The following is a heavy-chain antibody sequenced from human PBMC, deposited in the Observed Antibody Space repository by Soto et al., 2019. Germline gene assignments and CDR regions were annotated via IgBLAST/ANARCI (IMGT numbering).Heavy chain of an antibody. D-gene: IGHD3-16*01. J-gene: IGHJ3*02. V-gene: IGHV4-59*01. CDR2: VYHTGST. CDR1: GGSLRTYY. CDR3: ARTQLGSFDI. Sequence: SETLSLTCSVSGGSLRTYYLSWIRQPPGKGLEWIGYVYHTGSTNYSPSLKSRVTMSVDTSKNHFSLRLRSGTAADTAVYYCARTQLGSFDIWGQGTMVTVSS.